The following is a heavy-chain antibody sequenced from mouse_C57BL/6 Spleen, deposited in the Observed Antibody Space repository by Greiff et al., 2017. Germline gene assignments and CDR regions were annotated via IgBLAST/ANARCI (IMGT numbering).Heavy chain of an antibody. D-gene: IGHD2-2*01. Sequence: VQLQQSGPELVKPGASVKLSCKASGYTFTSYDINWVKQRPGQGLEWIGWIYPRDGSTKYNEKFKGKATLTVDTSSSTAYMELHSLTSEDSAVYFCASTGPHLDLGYLFAYWGQGTLVTVSA. CDR1: GYTFTSYD. J-gene: IGHJ3*01. V-gene: IGHV1-85*01. CDR3: ASTGPHLDLGYLFAY. CDR2: IYPRDGST.